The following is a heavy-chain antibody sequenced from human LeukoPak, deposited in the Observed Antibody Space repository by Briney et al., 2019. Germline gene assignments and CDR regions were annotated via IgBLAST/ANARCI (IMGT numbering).Heavy chain of an antibody. Sequence: ASVKVSCNASGYTFTYYYIHWVRQAPGQGLEWMGRINPNSGGTNYAQKFQGRVTMTRDTSISTAYLELRRLRSDDTAVYYCARDYERPDYWGQGTLVTVSS. D-gene: IGHD5-12*01. V-gene: IGHV1-2*06. CDR1: GYTFTYYY. J-gene: IGHJ4*02. CDR2: INPNSGGT. CDR3: ARDYERPDY.